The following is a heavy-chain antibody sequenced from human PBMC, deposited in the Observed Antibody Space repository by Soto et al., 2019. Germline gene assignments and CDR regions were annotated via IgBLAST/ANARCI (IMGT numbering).Heavy chain of an antibody. CDR1: GGTFSSYT. J-gene: IGHJ3*02. CDR3: ARGGGWDGSGSYGDAFDI. CDR2: IIPILGIA. Sequence: QVQLVQSGAEVKKPGSSVKVSCKASGGTFSSYTISWVRQAPGQGLEWMGRIIPILGIANYAQKFQGRVTITADKSTSTAYMELSSLRSEDTAVYYCARGGGWDGSGSYGDAFDIWGQGTMVTVSS. D-gene: IGHD3-10*01. V-gene: IGHV1-69*02.